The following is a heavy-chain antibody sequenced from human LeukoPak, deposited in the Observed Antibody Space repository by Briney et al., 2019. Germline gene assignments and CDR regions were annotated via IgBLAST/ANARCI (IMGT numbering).Heavy chain of an antibody. CDR3: ARDRDDFYYMDV. CDR1: GYTFTGYY. Sequence: ASVKVSCKASGYTFTGYYMHWVRHAPGQGLEWMGWINPNSGGTNYAQKFQGRATMTRDTSISTAYMELSRLRSDDTAVYYCARDRDDFYYMDVWGKGTTVTISS. J-gene: IGHJ6*03. V-gene: IGHV1-2*02. CDR2: INPNSGGT.